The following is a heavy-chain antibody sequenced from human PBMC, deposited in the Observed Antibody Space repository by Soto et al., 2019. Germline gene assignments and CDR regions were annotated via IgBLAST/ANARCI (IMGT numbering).Heavy chain of an antibody. CDR2: ISSSSSTI. CDR3: ARDDLITIFGVVPSPGY. V-gene: IGHV3-48*02. CDR1: GFTFSSYS. J-gene: IGHJ4*02. Sequence: GGSLRLSCAASGFTFSSYSMNWVRQAPGKGLEWGSYISSSSSTIYYADSVKGRFTISRDNAKNSLYLQMNSLRDEDTAVYYCARDDLITIFGVVPSPGYWGKRTLLAVSS. D-gene: IGHD3-3*01.